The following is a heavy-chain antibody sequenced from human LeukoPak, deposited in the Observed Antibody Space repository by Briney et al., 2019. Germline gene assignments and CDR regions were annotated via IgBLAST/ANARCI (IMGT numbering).Heavy chain of an antibody. CDR3: ARDCSGGSCYGAFDI. D-gene: IGHD2-15*01. CDR1: GGSISSSSYY. J-gene: IGHJ3*02. Sequence: PSETLSLTCTVSGGSISSSSYYWGWIRQPPGKGLEWIGCIYYSGSTYYNPSLKSRVTISVDTSKNQFSLKLSSVTAADTAVYYCARDCSGGSCYGAFDIWGQGTMVAVSS. CDR2: IYYSGST. V-gene: IGHV4-39*02.